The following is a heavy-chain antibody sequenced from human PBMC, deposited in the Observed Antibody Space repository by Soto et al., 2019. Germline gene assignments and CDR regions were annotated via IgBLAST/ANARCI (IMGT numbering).Heavy chain of an antibody. J-gene: IGHJ4*02. V-gene: IGHV1-18*01. CDR3: ARDSTPIYF. CDR2: ISAYNGNT. D-gene: IGHD3-3*02. CDR1: GYTFTSYG. Sequence: QVQLVQSGAEVKKPGASVKVSCKASGYTFTSYGISWVRQAPGQGLEWMGWISAYNGNTKYAQKHQGSVTMTTVTTSSTAYKEQGSMRSDDTAGYYCARDSTPIYFWGQGTLVTVSS.